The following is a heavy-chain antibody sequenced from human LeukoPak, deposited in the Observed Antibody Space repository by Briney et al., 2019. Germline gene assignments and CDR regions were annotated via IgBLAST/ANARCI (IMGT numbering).Heavy chain of an antibody. CDR3: ARDSEDTTMGPGY. D-gene: IGHD5-18*01. CDR2: ISAYNGNT. V-gene: IGHV1-18*01. Sequence: ASVKVSCKASGYTFTSYGISWVRQAPGQGLEWMGWISAYNGNTSYAQKFQGRVTMTRDMSTSTVYMELSSLRSEDTAVYYCARDSEDTTMGPGYWGQGTLVTVSS. CDR1: GYTFTSYG. J-gene: IGHJ4*02.